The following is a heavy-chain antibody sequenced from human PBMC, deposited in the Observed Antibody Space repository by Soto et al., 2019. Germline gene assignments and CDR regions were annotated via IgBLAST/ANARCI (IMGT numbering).Heavy chain of an antibody. CDR2: IYYSGST. V-gene: IGHV4-31*03. CDR1: GGSISTGGFY. J-gene: IGHJ5*02. CDR3: SSREAYGSGSYSRFHP. Sequence: QVQLQESGPGVVKPSESLSLTCIVSGGSISTGGFYWSWIRQFPGKGLEWIGQIYYSGSTFYNPSLLGRVIISFDIPENQFSLPLSSVTVANTAVYYGSSREAYGSGSYSRFHPWGHGTLVTVSS. D-gene: IGHD3-10*01.